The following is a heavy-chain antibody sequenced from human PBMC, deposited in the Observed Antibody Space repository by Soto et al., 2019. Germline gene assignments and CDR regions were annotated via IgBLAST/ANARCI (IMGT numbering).Heavy chain of an antibody. V-gene: IGHV3-23*01. CDR2: ISGSGGST. Sequence: PGGSLRVSWAAAGFTSSSLARRWVRQAPGKGLEWVSAISGSGGSTYYADSVKGRFTISRDNSKNTLYLQMNSLRAEDTAVYYCACPGSYYPYWGQGTLVTVSS. CDR1: GFTSSSLA. J-gene: IGHJ4*02. D-gene: IGHD3-10*01. CDR3: ACPGSYYPY.